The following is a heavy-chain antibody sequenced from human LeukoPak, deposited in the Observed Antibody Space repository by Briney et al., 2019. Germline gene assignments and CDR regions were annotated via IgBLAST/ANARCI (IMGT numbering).Heavy chain of an antibody. CDR3: ARDTFGDYGSDYFDY. CDR2: VSTYNGNT. Sequence: ASVTISCKASGYTFKNYGFSWVRQAPGQGLEWMGWVSTYNGNTNYAQKLQGRVTMTTDTSTSTAYMELRSLRSDDTAVYYCARDTFGDYGSDYFDYWGQGTLVTVSS. D-gene: IGHD4-17*01. CDR1: GYTFKNYG. V-gene: IGHV1-18*01. J-gene: IGHJ4*02.